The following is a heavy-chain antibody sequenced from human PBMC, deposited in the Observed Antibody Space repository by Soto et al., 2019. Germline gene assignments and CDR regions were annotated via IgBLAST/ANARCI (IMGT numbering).Heavy chain of an antibody. V-gene: IGHV1-69*02. CDR1: GDTFAFYS. CDR2: INPILSMS. J-gene: IGHJ4*02. D-gene: IGHD3-10*01. Sequence: QVQSVQSGAEVKRPGSSVKVSCKASGDTFAFYSINWVRQAPGLGLEWMGRINPILSMSNYAQRFQGRVTMTADKSTSTAYMVLNSLRSEDTAIYYCATSYGSGYRAFDYWGQGALVTVSS. CDR3: ATSYGSGYRAFDY.